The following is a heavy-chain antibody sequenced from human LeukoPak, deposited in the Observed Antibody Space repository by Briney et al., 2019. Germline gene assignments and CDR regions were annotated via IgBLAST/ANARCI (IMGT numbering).Heavy chain of an antibody. CDR1: GYTFTSYG. J-gene: IGHJ4*02. D-gene: IGHD6-19*01. V-gene: IGHV1-18*01. Sequence: ASVKVSCKASGYTFTSYGISWVRQAPGQGLEWMGWISAYSGNTNYAQKLQGRVTMTTDTSTSTAYMELRSLRSDDTAVYYCARVAFNSGWSHFDYWGQGTLVTVSS. CDR3: ARVAFNSGWSHFDY. CDR2: ISAYSGNT.